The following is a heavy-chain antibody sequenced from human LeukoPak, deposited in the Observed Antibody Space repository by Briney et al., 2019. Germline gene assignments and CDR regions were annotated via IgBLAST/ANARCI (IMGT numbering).Heavy chain of an antibody. CDR2: ISSSNSYI. CDR3: ARDPAGSSWSLD. CDR1: GFTFSSYS. J-gene: IGHJ4*02. D-gene: IGHD6-13*01. Sequence: AGGSLRRSCAASGFTFSSYSMNWVRQAPGKGLEWVSSISSSNSYIYYADSVKGRFTISRDNAKNSLYLQMNSLRPEDTAVYYCARDPAGSSWSLDWGQGTLVTVSS. V-gene: IGHV3-21*01.